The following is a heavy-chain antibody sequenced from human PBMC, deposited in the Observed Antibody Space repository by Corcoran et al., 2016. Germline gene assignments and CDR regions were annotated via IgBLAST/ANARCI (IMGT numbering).Heavy chain of an antibody. D-gene: IGHD6-19*01. CDR2: INPNSGGT. CDR1: GYTFTGYY. CDR3: ARSTGYSSGRGILDY. V-gene: IGHV1-2*02. J-gene: IGHJ4*02. Sequence: QVQLVQSGAEVKKPGASVKVSCKASGYTFTGYYMHWVRQAPGQGLEWMGWINPNSGGTNYAQKFQGRVTMTRDTSISTAYMELSRLRSDDTAVYYCARSTGYSSGRGILDYWGQGTLVTVSS.